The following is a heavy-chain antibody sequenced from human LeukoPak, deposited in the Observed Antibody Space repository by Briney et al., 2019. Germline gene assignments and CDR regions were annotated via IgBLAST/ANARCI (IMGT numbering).Heavy chain of an antibody. V-gene: IGHV3-23*01. J-gene: IGHJ4*02. Sequence: GGSLRLSCAASGLTFNSYAMSWVRQAPGKGLEWLSSINGGGDITKYADSVKGRFTISRDNSKNTLYLQMNSLRAEDTAVYYCARGVSSGHLYFDYWGQGTLATVSS. D-gene: IGHD6-19*01. CDR2: INGGGDIT. CDR1: GLTFNSYA. CDR3: ARGVSSGHLYFDY.